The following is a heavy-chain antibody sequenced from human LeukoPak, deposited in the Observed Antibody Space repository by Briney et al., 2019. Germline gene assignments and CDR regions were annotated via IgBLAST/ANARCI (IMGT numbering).Heavy chain of an antibody. V-gene: IGHV4-34*01. CDR2: INHSGST. CDR3: GGRPPQSSGTFDY. J-gene: IGHJ4*02. D-gene: IGHD6-6*01. Sequence: SETLSLTCAVYGGSFSGYYWSWIRQPPGKGLEWIGEINHSGSTNYNPSLKSRVTISVDTSKNQFSLKLSSVTAADTAVYYCGGRPPQSSGTFDYWGQGTLVTVSS. CDR1: GGSFSGYY.